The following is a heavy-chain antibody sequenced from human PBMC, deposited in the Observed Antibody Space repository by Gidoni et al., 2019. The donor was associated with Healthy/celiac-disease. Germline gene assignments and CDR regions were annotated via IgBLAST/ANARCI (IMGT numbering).Heavy chain of an antibody. J-gene: IGHJ4*02. CDR3: ARIDSEIPNYFDY. CDR2: ISGSGGST. D-gene: IGHD2-2*02. Sequence: EVQLLESGGGLVQPGGSLTLPCAAAGSTFSSYAMSWVRQAPGKGLGWVSAISGSGGSTYYADSVKGRFTISKDNSKNTLYLQMNSLRAEDTAVYYCARIDSEIPNYFDYWGQGTLVTVSS. V-gene: IGHV3-23*01. CDR1: GSTFSSYA.